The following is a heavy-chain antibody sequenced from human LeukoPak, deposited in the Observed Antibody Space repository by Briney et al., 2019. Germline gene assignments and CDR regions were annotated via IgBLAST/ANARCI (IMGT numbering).Heavy chain of an antibody. CDR2: IKDDGSAQ. J-gene: IGHJ4*02. CDR3: ARHIVGEQNFDY. V-gene: IGHV3-7*01. D-gene: IGHD3-16*02. Sequence: TGGSLRLSCAASGFTFGAYWMSWFLQAPGKGPEWVASIKDDGSAQFYVDSLEGRFTISRDNAKNTLYLQMDTMRVEDTAVYYCARHIVGEQNFDYWSQGTLVTVSS. CDR1: GFTFGAYW.